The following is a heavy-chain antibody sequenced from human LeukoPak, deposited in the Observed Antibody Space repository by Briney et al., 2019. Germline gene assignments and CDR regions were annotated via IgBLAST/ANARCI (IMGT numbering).Heavy chain of an antibody. CDR2: XXGSGSST. Sequence: GGSLRLSCAASGFTFTNYAMXXVRQAPGKGLXXXXXXXGSGSSTYYADSVKGRFTXSXDNSKNTLYLQMNSLRAEXTAVYYCAKDFGVVVTAIPVYFQHWGQGTLVTVSS. CDR3: AKDFGVVVTAIPVYFQH. D-gene: IGHD2-21*02. V-gene: IGHV3-23*01. CDR1: GFTFTNYA. J-gene: IGHJ1*01.